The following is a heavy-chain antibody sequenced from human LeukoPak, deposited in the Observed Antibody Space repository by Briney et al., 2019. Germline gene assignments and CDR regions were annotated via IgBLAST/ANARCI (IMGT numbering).Heavy chain of an antibody. V-gene: IGHV1-18*01. CDR2: ISAYDGET. CDR3: ARVPASAHQMFSSDY. CDR1: GYSFNNYG. J-gene: IGHJ4*02. Sequence: ASVRVSCKASGYSFNNYGISWVRQVPGQGLEWMAWISAYDGETRCEENLQGRVTMTTDTPTTTAYMELTSLTTDDTAVYYCARVPASAHQMFSSDYWGQGTLVTASS. D-gene: IGHD2-2*01.